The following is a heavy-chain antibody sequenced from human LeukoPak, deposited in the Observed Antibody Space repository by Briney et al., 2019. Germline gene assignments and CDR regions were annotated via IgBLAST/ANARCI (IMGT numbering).Heavy chain of an antibody. D-gene: IGHD6-19*01. CDR3: ARAIAVAGELDY. V-gene: IGHV3-30-3*01. J-gene: IGHJ4*02. Sequence: GGSLRLSCAASGFTFRSYAMHWVRQAPGKGLEWVAVISYDGSNKYYADSVKGRFTISRDNSKNTLYLQMNSLRAEDTAVYYCARAIAVAGELDYWGQGTLVTVSS. CDR1: GFTFRSYA. CDR2: ISYDGSNK.